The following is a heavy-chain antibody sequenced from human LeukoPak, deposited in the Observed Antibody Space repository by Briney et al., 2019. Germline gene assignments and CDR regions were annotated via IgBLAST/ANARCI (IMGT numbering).Heavy chain of an antibody. J-gene: IGHJ1*01. D-gene: IGHD2-2*02. CDR2: IKQDGSEK. V-gene: IGHV3-7*01. Sequence: PGGSLRLSCAASGFTFSSYAMSWVRQAPGKGLEWVANIKQDGSEKYYVDSVKGRFTISRDNAKNSLYLQMNSLRAEDTAVYYCARDEGYCSSTSCYTAEYFQHWGQGTLVTVSS. CDR3: ARDEGYCSSTSCYTAEYFQH. CDR1: GFTFSSYA.